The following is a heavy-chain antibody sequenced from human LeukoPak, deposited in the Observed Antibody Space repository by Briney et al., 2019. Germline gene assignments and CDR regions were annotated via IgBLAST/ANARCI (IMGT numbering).Heavy chain of an antibody. CDR1: GYTFTSYY. J-gene: IGHJ4*02. D-gene: IGHD6-19*01. CDR3: AREGWLGYSSGWYEKYYFDY. Sequence: GASVKVSCKASGYTFTSYYMHWVRQASGQGLEWMGIINPSGGSTSYAQKFQGRVTMTRDTSTSTVYMELSSLRSEDTAVYYCAREGWLGYSSGWYEKYYFDYWGQGTLVTVSS. CDR2: INPSGGST. V-gene: IGHV1-46*01.